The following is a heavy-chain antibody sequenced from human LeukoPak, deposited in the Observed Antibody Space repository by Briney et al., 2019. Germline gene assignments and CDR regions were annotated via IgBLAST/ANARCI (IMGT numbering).Heavy chain of an antibody. J-gene: IGHJ4*02. CDR2: ISYDGSNK. D-gene: IGHD3-16*02. CDR3: AKDREGLIGYYFDY. Sequence: GRSLRLSCAASGFTFSSYGMHWVRQAPGKGLEWVAVISYDGSNKYYADSVKGRFTISRDNSKNTLYLQMNSLRAEDTAVYYCAKDREGLIGYYFDYWGQGTLVTVSS. V-gene: IGHV3-30*18. CDR1: GFTFSSYG.